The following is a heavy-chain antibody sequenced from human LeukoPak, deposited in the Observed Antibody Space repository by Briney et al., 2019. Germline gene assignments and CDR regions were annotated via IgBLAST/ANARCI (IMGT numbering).Heavy chain of an antibody. V-gene: IGHV4-61*08. CDR1: GGSVSSGGYY. D-gene: IGHD3-22*01. CDR2: VYYSGNT. CDR3: ARDYYDSSGYYDY. Sequence: PSETLSLTCTVSGGSVSSGGYYWSWIRQPPGKGLEWIGYVYYSGNTDYNPSLKSRVTISVDTSKNQFSLKLSSVTAADTAAYYCARDYYDSSGYYDYWGQGALVTVSS. J-gene: IGHJ4*02.